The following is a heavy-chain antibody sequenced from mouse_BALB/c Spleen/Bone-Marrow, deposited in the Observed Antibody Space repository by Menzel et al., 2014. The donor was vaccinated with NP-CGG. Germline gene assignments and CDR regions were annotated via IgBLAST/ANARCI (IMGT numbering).Heavy chain of an antibody. V-gene: IGHV1S81*02. CDR1: GYTFTSYY. Sequence: QVQLKQSGAELVKPGASVKLSCKASGYTFTSYYMYWVKQRPGQGLEWIGEINPSSGGTNFNEKVKSKATLTVDKSSSTACMQLSRLTSEDSAVYYCTRSGPWFAYWGQGTRVTVAA. CDR3: TRSGPWFAY. CDR2: INPSSGGT. J-gene: IGHJ3*01.